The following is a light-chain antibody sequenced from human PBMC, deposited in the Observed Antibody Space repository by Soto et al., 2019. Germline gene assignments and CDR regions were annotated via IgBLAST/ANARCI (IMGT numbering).Light chain of an antibody. CDR2: GAS. CDR3: QQYNNWPIT. CDR1: QSVSSN. J-gene: IGKJ5*01. V-gene: IGKV3-15*01. Sequence: EIVMTQSPATLSVSPGERATLSCRASQSVSSNLAWYQQKPGQAPRLLIYGASTRATGIPARFSGSGSGTEFTLTISSLQSEDFEVYYCQQYNNWPITFGQVTRLEIK.